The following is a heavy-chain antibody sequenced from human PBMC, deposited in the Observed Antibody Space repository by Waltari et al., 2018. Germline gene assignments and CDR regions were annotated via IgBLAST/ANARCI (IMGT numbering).Heavy chain of an antibody. J-gene: IGHJ4*02. V-gene: IGHV4-34*01. Sequence: QVQLQQWGAGLLKPSETLSLTCAVYGGSFSGYYWSWIRQPPGKGLEWIGEINHSGSTNYTPSLKGRVTRPVATSKNQSYHKLSSVTDADTAVYYGAREVGSSRYGRVGGYFDYWGQGTLVTVSS. CDR3: AREVGSSRYGRVGGYFDY. D-gene: IGHD6-13*01. CDR1: GGSFSGYY. CDR2: INHSGST.